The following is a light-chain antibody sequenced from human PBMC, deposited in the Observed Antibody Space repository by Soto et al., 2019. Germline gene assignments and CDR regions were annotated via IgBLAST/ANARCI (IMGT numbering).Light chain of an antibody. CDR2: DAS. J-gene: IGKJ1*01. V-gene: IGKV3D-20*02. CDR3: QQRSNWPPT. Sequence: EIAWTQSPGALSLSPGERATFACRPSQSVSSSYLAWYQQKPGQAPRLLIYDASNRATGIPARFSGGESGTDFTLTISSLEPEDFAVYYCQQRSNWPPTFGQGTKVDIK. CDR1: QSVSSSY.